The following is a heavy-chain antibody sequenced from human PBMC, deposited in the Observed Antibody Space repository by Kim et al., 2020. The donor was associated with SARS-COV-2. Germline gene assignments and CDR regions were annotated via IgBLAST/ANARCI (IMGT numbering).Heavy chain of an antibody. Sequence: SETLSLTFTFSFYSIIIFYYFFFILHPPFNFLYFIFIIYHIFITYYNPSLNSLVTISLDTSKNQFSLKLSSVTAADTAVYYCARTGVLPYFDYWGQGTLVTVSS. CDR1: FYSIIIFYY. CDR2: IYHIFIT. D-gene: IGHD3-10*01. CDR3: ARTGVLPYFDY. V-gene: IGHV4-38-2*02. J-gene: IGHJ4*02.